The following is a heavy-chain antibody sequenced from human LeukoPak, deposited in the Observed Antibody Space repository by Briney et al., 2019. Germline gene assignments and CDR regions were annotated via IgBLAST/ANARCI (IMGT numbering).Heavy chain of an antibody. CDR3: TRSNCGGDCYFYYYYGMDV. CDR1: GFTFDDYA. V-gene: IGHV3-49*03. CDR2: IRSKAYGGTT. J-gene: IGHJ6*02. D-gene: IGHD2-21*02. Sequence: GGSLRLSCTASGFTFDDYAMSWFRQAPGKGLEWVGFIRSKAYGGTTEYAASVKGRFTISRDDSKSIAYLQMNSLKTEDTAVYYCTRSNCGGDCYFYYYYGMDVWGQGTTVTVSS.